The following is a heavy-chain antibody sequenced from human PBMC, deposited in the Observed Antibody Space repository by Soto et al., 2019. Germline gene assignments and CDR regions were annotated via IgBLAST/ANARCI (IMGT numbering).Heavy chain of an antibody. J-gene: IGHJ4*02. CDR3: ASRTGGRRDGYNYRSFDY. V-gene: IGHV1-69*13. D-gene: IGHD5-12*01. CDR2: IIPIFGTA. Sequence: SVKVSCKASGGTFSSYAISWVRQAPGQGLEWMGGIIPIFGTANYAQKFQGRVTTTADESTSTAYMELSSLRSEDTAVYYCASRTGGRRDGYNYRSFDYWGQGTLVTVSS. CDR1: GGTFSSYA.